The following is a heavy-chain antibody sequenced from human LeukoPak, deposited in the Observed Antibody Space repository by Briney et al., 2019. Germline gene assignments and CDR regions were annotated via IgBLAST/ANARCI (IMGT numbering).Heavy chain of an antibody. CDR2: INHSGST. J-gene: IGHJ5*02. D-gene: IGHD3-10*01. Sequence: PSETLSLTCAVYGGSFSGYYWSWIRQPPGKGLEWIGEINHSGSTNYNPSLKSRVTISVDTSKNQFSLKLSSVTAADTAVYYCARGYNSKIPHRRQALTMVRGVIPSWGQGTLVTVSS. CDR3: ARGYNSKIPHRRQALTMVRGVIPS. CDR1: GGSFSGYY. V-gene: IGHV4-34*01.